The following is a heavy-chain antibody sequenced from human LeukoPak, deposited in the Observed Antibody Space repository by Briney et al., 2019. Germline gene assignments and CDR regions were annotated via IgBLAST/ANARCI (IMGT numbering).Heavy chain of an antibody. Sequence: SETLSLTCTVSGGSISSYYWSWIRQLPGKGLEWIGYIYYSGSTDYNPSLKSRVTISVDTSKNQFSLRLSSVTAADTAVYYCARRSNLGVGATGGWFDPWGQGTLVTVSS. J-gene: IGHJ5*02. CDR2: IYYSGST. CDR1: GGSISSYY. V-gene: IGHV4-59*08. CDR3: ARRSNLGVGATGGWFDP. D-gene: IGHD1-26*01.